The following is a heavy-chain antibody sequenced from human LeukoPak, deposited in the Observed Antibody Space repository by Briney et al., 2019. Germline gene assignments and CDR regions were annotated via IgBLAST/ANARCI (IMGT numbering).Heavy chain of an antibody. J-gene: IGHJ4*02. CDR2: IYYSGST. V-gene: IGHV4-39*01. CDR1: GGSIISSSYC. CDR3: VRHSRRISLLDY. Sequence: PSETLSLTCISGGSIISSSYCWGWIRQPPGKGLEWIGSIYYSGSTYYNPSLKSRVTISVDTSKNQFSLKLSSVTAADTAVFYCVRHSRRISLLDYWGKGTLVTVSS. D-gene: IGHD2-21*01.